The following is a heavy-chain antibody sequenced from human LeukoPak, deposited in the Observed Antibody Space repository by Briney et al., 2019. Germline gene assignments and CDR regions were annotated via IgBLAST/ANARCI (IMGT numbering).Heavy chain of an antibody. CDR3: AAVGATVEFFDP. CDR1: GFTFSSYG. V-gene: IGHV3-23*01. Sequence: QSGGSLRLSCAASGFTFSSYGMSWVRQAPGKGLEWVSAISGSGGSTYYADSVKGRFTISRDNSKNTLYLQMNSLRAEDTAVYYCAAVGATVEFFDPWGQGTLVTVSS. D-gene: IGHD1-26*01. CDR2: ISGSGGST. J-gene: IGHJ5*02.